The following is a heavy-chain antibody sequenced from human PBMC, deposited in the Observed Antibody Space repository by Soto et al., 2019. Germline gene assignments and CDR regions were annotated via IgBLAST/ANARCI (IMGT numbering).Heavy chain of an antibody. V-gene: IGHV1-8*01. Sequence: ASVKVSCKASGYTFTSYDINWVRQATGQGLEWMGWMNPNSGNTGYAQKFQGRVTMTRNTSISTAYMELSSLRSGDTAVYYCAREGFGYSYMDVWGKGTTVTVSS. CDR2: MNPNSGNT. CDR1: GYTFTSYD. CDR3: AREGFGYSYMDV. J-gene: IGHJ6*03. D-gene: IGHD5-12*01.